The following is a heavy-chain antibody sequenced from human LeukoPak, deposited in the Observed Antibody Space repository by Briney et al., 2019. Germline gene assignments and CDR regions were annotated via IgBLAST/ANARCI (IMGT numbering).Heavy chain of an antibody. J-gene: IGHJ6*03. CDR1: GYTFTSYA. V-gene: IGHV1-2*02. CDR3: ARDGVFRFEVGDVYYYYMDV. CDR2: INPNSGDT. Sequence: PLASVKVSCKASGYTFTSYAMNWVRQAPGQGLEWMGWINPNSGDTKYAQKFQGRVAMTRDTSNNTVYMDLTRLIFDDTAMYYCARDGVFRFEVGDVYYYYMDVWGKGTTVIISS. D-gene: IGHD2-8*02.